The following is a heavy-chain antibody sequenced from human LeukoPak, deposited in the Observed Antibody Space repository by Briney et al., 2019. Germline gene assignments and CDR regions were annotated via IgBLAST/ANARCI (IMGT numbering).Heavy chain of an antibody. J-gene: IGHJ6*03. CDR3: ARSLRVRGVPDYMDV. V-gene: IGHV3-53*01. CDR2: IHKNAIT. CDR1: GFTVSSNY. Sequence: PGGSLRLSCTVSGFTVSSNYMTWVRQAPGKGLEWVSVIHKNAITYYADTVKGRFTISRDNSKNMLYLQMNRLRAEDTAVYYCARSLRVRGVPDYMDVWGKGTTVIISS. D-gene: IGHD3-10*01.